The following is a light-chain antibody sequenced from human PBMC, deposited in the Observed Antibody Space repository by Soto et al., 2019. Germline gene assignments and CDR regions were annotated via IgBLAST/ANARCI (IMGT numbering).Light chain of an antibody. V-gene: IGKV3-11*01. Sequence: VLTHSPVTLSFSPGERATLSCRASQSFRGLLAWYQQKPGQAPRLLIYDAYNRATGIPPRFSGSGSGTDFTLTISSLEPEDSAVYYCQQRHMWPITFGQGTRLEIK. CDR1: QSFRGL. CDR2: DAY. CDR3: QQRHMWPIT. J-gene: IGKJ5*01.